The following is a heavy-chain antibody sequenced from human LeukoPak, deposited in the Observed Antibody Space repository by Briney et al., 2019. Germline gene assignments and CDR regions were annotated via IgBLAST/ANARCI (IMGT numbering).Heavy chain of an antibody. D-gene: IGHD6-13*01. V-gene: IGHV4-39*07. CDR1: GGSISSSSYY. J-gene: IGHJ6*03. Sequence: SETLSLTCTVSGGSISSSSYYWGWIRQPPGKGLEWIGSIYYSGSTYYNPSLKSRVTISVDTSKNQFSLKLSSVNAADTAVYYCARELLDETGYSSSWYIPYQHYYYYMDVWGKGTTVTVSS. CDR2: IYYSGST. CDR3: ARELLDETGYSSSWYIPYQHYYYYMDV.